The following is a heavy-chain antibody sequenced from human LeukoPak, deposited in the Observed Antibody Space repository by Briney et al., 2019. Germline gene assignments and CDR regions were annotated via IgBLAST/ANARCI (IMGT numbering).Heavy chain of an antibody. Sequence: PSEALSLTCTVSGGSISSYYWSWIRQPPGKGLEWIGYIYYSGSTNYNPSLKSRVTISVDTSKNQFSLKLSSVTAADTAVYYCAREDIAAAGTINWFDPWGQGTLVTVSS. D-gene: IGHD6-13*01. CDR3: AREDIAAAGTINWFDP. CDR2: IYYSGST. CDR1: GGSISSYY. J-gene: IGHJ5*02. V-gene: IGHV4-59*01.